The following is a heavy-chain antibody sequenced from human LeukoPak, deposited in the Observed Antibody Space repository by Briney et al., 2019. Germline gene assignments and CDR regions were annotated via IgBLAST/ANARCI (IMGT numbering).Heavy chain of an antibody. J-gene: IGHJ4*02. CDR2: IWYDGSNK. Sequence: GGSLRLSCAASGFTFSSYGMHWVRQAPGKGLEWVAVIWYDGSNKYYADSVKGRFTISRDNSKNTLSLQMNSLRVEDAAVYYCARDLGAYYFDYWGQGTLVTVSS. V-gene: IGHV3-33*01. D-gene: IGHD1-26*01. CDR3: ARDLGAYYFDY. CDR1: GFTFSSYG.